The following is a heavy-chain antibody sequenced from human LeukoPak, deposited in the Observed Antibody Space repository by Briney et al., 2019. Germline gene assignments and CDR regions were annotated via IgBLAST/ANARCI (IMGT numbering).Heavy chain of an antibody. CDR2: IRSSIYGGKP. J-gene: IGHJ4*02. D-gene: IGHD1-1*01. Sequence: GGSLRLSCTSSGFTFREFAVSWFRQAPGKGLEWIGFIRSSIYGGKPKAAASVKGRFIFSRDDSKGVAYLRMHSLKTEDTAVYYCSREWGNGNGRRPDYWGQGTLVAVSS. CDR3: SREWGNGNGRRPDY. V-gene: IGHV3-49*03. CDR1: GFTFREFA.